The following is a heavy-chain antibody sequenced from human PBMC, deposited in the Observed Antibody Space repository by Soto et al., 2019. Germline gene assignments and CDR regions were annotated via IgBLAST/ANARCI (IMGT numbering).Heavy chain of an antibody. V-gene: IGHV4-39*01. CDR2: IFYSGST. J-gene: IGHJ6*02. CDR3: ARRLYYDSSGFEGGGMDV. Sequence: SETLPLSCTGSGVPMSSGSYYWAWIRTPPGKGLEWIGSIFYSGSTYYNPSLKSRVTISVDTSKNQFSLKLSSVTAADTAVYYCARRLYYDSSGFEGGGMDVWGQGTTVTVSS. CDR1: GVPMSSGSYY. D-gene: IGHD3-22*01.